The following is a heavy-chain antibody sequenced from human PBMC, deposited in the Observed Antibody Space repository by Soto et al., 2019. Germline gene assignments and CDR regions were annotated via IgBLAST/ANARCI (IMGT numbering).Heavy chain of an antibody. J-gene: IGHJ4*02. CDR2: IIGNSGRS. CDR1: GFNFKNYA. V-gene: IGHV3-23*01. Sequence: EVQLLESGGGLVQPGRSLRLSCTASGFNFKNYAMTWVRQAPGKGLDWVSAIIGNSGRSYYADSVTGRITISRDNSKNTLYLQMNRLRVEDTVLYYFAKETEVGGIDYWGQGTLVTVSS. D-gene: IGHD3-16*01. CDR3: AKETEVGGIDY.